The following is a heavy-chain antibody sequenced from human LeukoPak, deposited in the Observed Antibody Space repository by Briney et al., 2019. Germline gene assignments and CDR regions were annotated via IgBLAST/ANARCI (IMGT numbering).Heavy chain of an antibody. V-gene: IGHV1-2*02. CDR1: GYKFTDSY. CDR2: VNPQSGGA. J-gene: IGHJ3*02. CDR3: AKELGSDDFWSTLSLAFGI. Sequence: ASVKVSCKASGYKFTDSYIHWLRQAPGQGLEWMGWVNPQSGGAHFAQNFQGRVTMTRDTSRTTAYMDLSRLRSDDTAVYYCAKELGSDDFWSTLSLAFGIWGQGTMVTVSS. D-gene: IGHD3-3*01.